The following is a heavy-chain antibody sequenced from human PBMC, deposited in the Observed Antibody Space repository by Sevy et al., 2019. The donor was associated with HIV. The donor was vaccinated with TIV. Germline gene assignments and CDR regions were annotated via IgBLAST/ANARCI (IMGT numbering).Heavy chain of an antibody. D-gene: IGHD2-2*01. J-gene: IGHJ3*02. CDR2: ISYDGSNK. V-gene: IGHV3-30-3*01. CDR1: GFTFSSYA. CDR3: ARDIVVVPAAQGGNDAFDI. Sequence: GGSLRLSCAASGFTFSSYAMHWVRQAPGKGPEWVAVISYDGSNKYYADSVKGRFTISRDNSKNTLYPQMNSLRAEDTAVYYCARDIVVVPAAQGGNDAFDIWGQGTMVTVSS.